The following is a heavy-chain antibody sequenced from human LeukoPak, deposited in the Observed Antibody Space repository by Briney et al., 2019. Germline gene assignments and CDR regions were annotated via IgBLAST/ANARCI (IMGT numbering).Heavy chain of an antibody. CDR2: MNPNSGNT. CDR1: VYTFTSYD. D-gene: IGHD2-15*01. Sequence: DSVKVSCKASVYTFTSYDINWVRQATGQGLEWMGWMNPNSGNTGYAQKFKGRVTMTRNTSLSTAYMELSSLRSEDTAVYYCARGVVAATPNWFDPWGQGTLVTVSS. CDR3: ARGVVAATPNWFDP. J-gene: IGHJ5*02. V-gene: IGHV1-8*01.